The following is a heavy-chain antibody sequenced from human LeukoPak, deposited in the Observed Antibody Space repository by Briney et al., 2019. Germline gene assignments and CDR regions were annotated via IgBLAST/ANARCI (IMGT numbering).Heavy chain of an antibody. CDR2: INHSGST. CDR3: ARDDGDYYDSSGPGGY. Sequence: PSETLSLTCAVYGGSFSGYYWSWIRQPPGKGLEWIGEINHSGSTNYNPSLKSRVTISVDTSKNQFSLKLSSVTAADTAVYYCARDDGDYYDSSGPGGYWGQGTLVTVSS. J-gene: IGHJ4*02. V-gene: IGHV4-34*01. D-gene: IGHD3-22*01. CDR1: GGSFSGYY.